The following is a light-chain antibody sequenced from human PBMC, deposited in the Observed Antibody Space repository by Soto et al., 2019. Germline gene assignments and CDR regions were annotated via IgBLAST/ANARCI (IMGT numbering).Light chain of an antibody. CDR3: QSYDSRLGGSV. Sequence: QSVLTQPPSVSGAPGQTVTISCTGGSSNIGSLFDVHGYQQLPGSAPKLLIYGNINRPSGVPDRFSGSKSGTSASLAITGIRAEDEADYYCQSYDSRLGGSVFGTGTKLTVL. CDR2: GNI. J-gene: IGLJ1*01. CDR1: SSNIGSLFD. V-gene: IGLV1-40*01.